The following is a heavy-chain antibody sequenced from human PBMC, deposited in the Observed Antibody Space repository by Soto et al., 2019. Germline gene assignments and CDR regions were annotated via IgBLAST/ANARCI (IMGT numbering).Heavy chain of an antibody. Sequence: GGSLRLSCAASGFTFSSYSMNWVRQAPGKGLEWVSSISSSSSYIYYADSVKGRFTISRDNAKNSLYLQMNRLRAEDTALYYCARTYCSGGSCHLPYWGQGTLVTVSS. CDR2: ISSSSSYI. CDR1: GFTFSSYS. CDR3: ARTYCSGGSCHLPY. V-gene: IGHV3-21*01. J-gene: IGHJ4*02. D-gene: IGHD2-15*01.